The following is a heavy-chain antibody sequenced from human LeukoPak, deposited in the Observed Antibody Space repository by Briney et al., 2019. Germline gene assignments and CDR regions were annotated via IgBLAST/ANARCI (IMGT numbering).Heavy chain of an antibody. J-gene: IGHJ6*03. D-gene: IGHD3-10*01. CDR2: MNPNSGNT. CDR1: GYTFTSYD. Sequence: ASVKVSCKASGYTFTSYDINWVRQATGQGLEWVGWMNPNSGNTGYAQKFQGRVTITRNTSISTAYTELSSLRSEDTAVYYCARGRITMVRGKHYYYYYYMDVWGKGTTVTVSS. V-gene: IGHV1-8*03. CDR3: ARGRITMVRGKHYYYYYYMDV.